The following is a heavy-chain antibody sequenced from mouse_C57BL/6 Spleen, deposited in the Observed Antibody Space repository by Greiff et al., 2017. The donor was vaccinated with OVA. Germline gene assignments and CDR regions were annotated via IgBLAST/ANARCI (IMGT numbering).Heavy chain of an antibody. CDR2: ISYDGSN. Sequence: EVQLQQSGPGLVKPSQSLSLTCSVTGYSITSGYYWNWIRQFPGNKLEWMGYISYDGSNNYNPSLKNRISITRDTSKNQFFLKLNSVTTEDTATYYCARDGIYYYGSSQYYYAMDYWGQGTSVTVSS. V-gene: IGHV3-6*01. CDR1: GYSITSGYY. D-gene: IGHD1-1*01. J-gene: IGHJ4*01. CDR3: ARDGIYYYGSSQYYYAMDY.